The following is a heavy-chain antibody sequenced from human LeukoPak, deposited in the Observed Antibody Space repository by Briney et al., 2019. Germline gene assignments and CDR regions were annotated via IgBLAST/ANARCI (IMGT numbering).Heavy chain of an antibody. CDR3: ARDLRYSSGWSASGMDV. J-gene: IGHJ6*03. Sequence: GSVTVSCMASGYTFTSHGISWVRQAPGQGLEWMGWISTYNGNTKYAQKLQGRVSMTTDTSTSTAYTDLRSLRSDDTALYYCARDLRYSSGWSASGMDVRGKGTTVTISS. CDR1: GYTFTSHG. CDR2: ISTYNGNT. D-gene: IGHD6-19*01. V-gene: IGHV1-18*01.